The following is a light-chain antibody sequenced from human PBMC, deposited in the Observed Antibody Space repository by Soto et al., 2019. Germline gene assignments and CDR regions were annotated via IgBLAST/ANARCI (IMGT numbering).Light chain of an antibody. V-gene: IGKV3-20*01. J-gene: IGKJ1*01. CDR1: QSVSSSY. Sequence: IVLTQSPGTLSLSPGERATLSCRASQSVSSSYLAWYQQKPGQAPRLLIFDASSRATGISDRFSGSGSGTDFTLTISRLEPEDFAVYYCQQYGSSLWTFGQGTKVDIK. CDR3: QQYGSSLWT. CDR2: DAS.